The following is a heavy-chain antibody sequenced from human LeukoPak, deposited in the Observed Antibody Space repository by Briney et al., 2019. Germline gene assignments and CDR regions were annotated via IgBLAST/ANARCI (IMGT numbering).Heavy chain of an antibody. V-gene: IGHV3-23*01. Sequence: GGSLRLSCAASGFIFSSYSMSWVRQAPGKGLEWVSVITGSGGNTYYADSVKGRFTISKDHSKNTVYLQMSSLRVDDTAVYYCAKAASSSWPSYYYGMDVWGQGTTVTVSS. CDR1: GFIFSSYS. CDR2: ITGSGGNT. D-gene: IGHD6-13*01. CDR3: AKAASSSWPSYYYGMDV. J-gene: IGHJ6*02.